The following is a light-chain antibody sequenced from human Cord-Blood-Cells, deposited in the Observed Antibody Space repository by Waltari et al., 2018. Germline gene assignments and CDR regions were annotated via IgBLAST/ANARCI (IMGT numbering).Light chain of an antibody. J-gene: IGKJ1*01. CDR2: GAS. CDR1: QSVSHSH. CDR3: QQYGSSPWT. Sequence: EIVLTQSPGPLSVSPGQRATFSFRASQSVSHSHLAWYQQKPGQAPRLLIYGASSRASGIPDRFSGSGSGTDFTLTISRLEPEDFAVYYCQQYGSSPWTFGQGTKVEIK. V-gene: IGKV3-20*01.